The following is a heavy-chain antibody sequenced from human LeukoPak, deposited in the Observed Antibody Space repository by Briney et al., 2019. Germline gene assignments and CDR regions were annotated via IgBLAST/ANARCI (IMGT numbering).Heavy chain of an antibody. D-gene: IGHD3-16*02. V-gene: IGHV3-30*04. CDR3: AKDLSSRDYVWGSYRPDFDY. J-gene: IGHJ4*02. CDR1: GFTFSSYA. CDR2: ISYDGSNK. Sequence: PGGSLRLSCAASGFTFSSYAMHWVRQAPGKGLEWVAVISYDGSNKYYADSVKGRFTISRDNSKNTLYLQMNSLRAEDTAVYYCAKDLSSRDYVWGSYRPDFDYWGQGTLVTVSS.